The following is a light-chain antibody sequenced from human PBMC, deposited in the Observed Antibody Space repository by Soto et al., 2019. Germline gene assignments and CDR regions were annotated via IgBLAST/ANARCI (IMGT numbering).Light chain of an antibody. Sequence: QSVLTQPRSVSGSPGQSVTISCTGTSSDVGAYNYVSWYQQHPAKAPNLMIYDVSKRPSGVPDRFSGSNSGNTASLTISELQAEDEGDYYCCSYTNSAYVFGTGAKVTVL. CDR1: SSDVGAYNY. J-gene: IGLJ1*01. CDR2: DVS. V-gene: IGLV2-11*01. CDR3: CSYTNSAYV.